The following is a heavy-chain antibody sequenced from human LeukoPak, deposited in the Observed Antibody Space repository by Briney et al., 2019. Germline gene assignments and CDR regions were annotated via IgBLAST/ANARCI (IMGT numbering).Heavy chain of an antibody. CDR3: ARDYIAVAGTVEYYLDY. D-gene: IGHD6-19*01. V-gene: IGHV1-3*03. CDR2: INAGNGNT. Sequence: ASVKVSCKASGYTFTSYAMHWVRQAPGQRLEWMGWINAGNGNTKYSQEFQGRVTITRDTSASTAYMELSSLRSEDMAVYYCARDYIAVAGTVEYYLDYWGQGTLVTVSS. CDR1: GYTFTSYA. J-gene: IGHJ4*02.